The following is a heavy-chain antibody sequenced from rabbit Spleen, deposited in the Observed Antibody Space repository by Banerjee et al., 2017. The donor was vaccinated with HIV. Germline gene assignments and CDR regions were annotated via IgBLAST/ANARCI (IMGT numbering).Heavy chain of an antibody. CDR1: GFDFSAYG. V-gene: IGHV1S39*01. Sequence: QEQLVESGGGLVQPGGSLKLSCKASGFDFSAYGVSWVRQAPGKGLEWIGYIDPLFGSTYYASWVNGRFSISKTSSTTVTIQMTSLTAADAATYFCARDLTGVIGWNFKLWGPGTLVTVS. CDR3: ARDLTGVIGWNFKL. J-gene: IGHJ4*01. CDR2: IDPLFGST. D-gene: IGHD1-1*01.